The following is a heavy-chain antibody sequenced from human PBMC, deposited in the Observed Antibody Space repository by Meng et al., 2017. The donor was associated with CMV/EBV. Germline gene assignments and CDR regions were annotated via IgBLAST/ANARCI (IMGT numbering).Heavy chain of an antibody. CDR2: IYPNSGGT. D-gene: IGHD1-1*01. V-gene: IGHV1-2*02. CDR1: GYRFSDHY. J-gene: IGHJ4*02. Sequence: QTGQPGAWVKMPGASVKASCQTSGYRFSDHYMHWVRQAPGQGLEWMGWIYPNSGGTHYAQKFQDRVTMTRDTSISTVYMELSRLTSDDTAVYYCVRDHNWGPDYWGQGTLVTVSS. CDR3: VRDHNWGPDY.